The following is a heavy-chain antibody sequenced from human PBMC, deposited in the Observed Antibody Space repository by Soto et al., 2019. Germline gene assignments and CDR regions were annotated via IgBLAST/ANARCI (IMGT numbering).Heavy chain of an antibody. V-gene: IGHV1-2*02. D-gene: IGHD3-10*01. CDR3: EREGVRGVINCFDP. J-gene: IGHJ5*02. CDR1: GYTFTGYY. CDR2: INPNSGGT. Sequence: ASVKVSCKASGYTFTGYYMHWVRQAPGQGLEWMGWINPNSGGTNYAQKFQGRVTMTRDTSISTAYMELSRLRSDDAAVDYCEREGVRGVINCFDPWGQGTLVTVSS.